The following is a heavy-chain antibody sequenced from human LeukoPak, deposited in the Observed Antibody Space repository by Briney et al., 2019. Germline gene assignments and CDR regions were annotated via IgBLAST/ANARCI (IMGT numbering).Heavy chain of an antibody. CDR2: IYHSGST. D-gene: IGHD3-10*01. V-gene: IGHV4-38-2*02. CDR1: GYSISSGYY. CDR3: ARGGPLYYGSGSYYMPYDY. Sequence: PSETLSLTCTVSGYSISSGYYWGWIRQPPGKGLEWIGSIYHSGSTYYNPSLKSRVTISVDTSKNQFSLKLSSVTAADTAVYYCARGGPLYYGSGSYYMPYDYWGQGTLVTVSS. J-gene: IGHJ4*02.